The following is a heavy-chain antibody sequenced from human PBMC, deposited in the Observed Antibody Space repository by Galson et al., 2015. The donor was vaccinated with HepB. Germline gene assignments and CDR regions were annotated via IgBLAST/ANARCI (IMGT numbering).Heavy chain of an antibody. CDR1: GFTFSSYG. CDR3: AKAGDYDFWSGYPYGMDV. CDR2: ISYGGSNK. J-gene: IGHJ6*02. Sequence: SLRLSCAASGFTFSSYGMHWVRQAPGKGLEWVAVISYGGSNKYYADSVKGRFTISRDNSKNTLYLQMNSLRAEDTAVYYCAKAGDYDFWSGYPYGMDVWGQGTTVTVSS. V-gene: IGHV3-30*18. D-gene: IGHD3-3*01.